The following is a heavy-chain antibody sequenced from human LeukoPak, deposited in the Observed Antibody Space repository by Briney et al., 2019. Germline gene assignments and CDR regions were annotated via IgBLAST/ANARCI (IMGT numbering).Heavy chain of an antibody. J-gene: IGHJ4*02. CDR3: AREISSSWSKHFDF. V-gene: IGHV1-8*03. CDR2: MNPNSGNT. CDR1: GYIFTRYG. Sequence: ASVKVSCKASGYIFTRYGISWVRQATGQGLEWMGWMNPNSGNTGYAQKFQGRVTITRNTSISTAYMELSSLRSEDTAVYYCAREISSSWSKHFDFWGQGTLVTVSS. D-gene: IGHD6-13*01.